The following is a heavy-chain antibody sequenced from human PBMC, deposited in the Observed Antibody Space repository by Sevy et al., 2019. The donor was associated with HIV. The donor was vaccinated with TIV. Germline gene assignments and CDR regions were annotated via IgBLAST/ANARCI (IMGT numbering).Heavy chain of an antibody. CDR3: ARAGGWGNINHSNQILDI. Sequence: GGSLRLSCAASGFTFSSYGMHWVRQAPGKGLEWVANIDQDGSDKRYVDSVRGRFTISRDNANNFLYLQMSSLRADDTAVYYCARAGGWGNINHSNQILDIWGHGTKVTVSS. V-gene: IGHV3-7*01. D-gene: IGHD3-16*01. J-gene: IGHJ3*02. CDR2: IDQDGSDK. CDR1: GFTFSSYG.